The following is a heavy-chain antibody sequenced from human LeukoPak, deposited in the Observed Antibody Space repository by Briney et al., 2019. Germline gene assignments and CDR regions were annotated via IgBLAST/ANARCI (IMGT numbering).Heavy chain of an antibody. CDR2: ISAYNGNT. CDR1: GYTFTSYG. Sequence: ASVKVSCKASGYTFTSYGISWVRQAPGQGLEWMGWISAYNGNTNYAQKLQGRVTMTTDTSTSTAYMELRSLRSDDTAVYYCARLYKVPAAYYFASRGQGPLVTVSS. CDR3: ARLYKVPAAYYFAS. D-gene: IGHD2-2*01. V-gene: IGHV1-18*01. J-gene: IGHJ4*02.